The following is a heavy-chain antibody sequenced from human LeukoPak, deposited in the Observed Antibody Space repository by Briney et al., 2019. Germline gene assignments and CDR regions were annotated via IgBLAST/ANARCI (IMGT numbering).Heavy chain of an antibody. CDR1: GGSISSYY. Sequence: SQTLSLTCTVSGGSISSYYWSWIRQPPGQGLDLIGYIYYSGSTNYNPSLTSRVTISVDTSKNQFSLKLSSVTAADTAVYYCARSGYSSGWQSYWYFDLWGRGTLVTVSS. D-gene: IGHD6-19*01. CDR2: IYYSGST. CDR3: ARSGYSSGWQSYWYFDL. V-gene: IGHV4-59*01. J-gene: IGHJ2*01.